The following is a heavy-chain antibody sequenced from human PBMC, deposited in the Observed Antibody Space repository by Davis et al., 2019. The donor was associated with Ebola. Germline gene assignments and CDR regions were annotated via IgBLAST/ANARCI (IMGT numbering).Heavy chain of an antibody. V-gene: IGHV5-51*01. J-gene: IGHJ1*01. Sequence: GESLKISCRGSGYIFTNYWVAWVCQMPGKGLEWMAIKYPGSYETKYSPSLQGQVTISADRSISTAYLKLMRLKASDTAMYFCAAVYGDYKENPDHWGQGTLVTVSS. CDR1: GYIFTNYW. D-gene: IGHD4-17*01. CDR2: KYPGSYET. CDR3: AAVYGDYKENPDH.